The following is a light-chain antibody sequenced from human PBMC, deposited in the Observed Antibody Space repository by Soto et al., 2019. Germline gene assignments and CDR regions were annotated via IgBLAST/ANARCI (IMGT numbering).Light chain of an antibody. CDR3: QQSYRSLTWT. Sequence: DLQMAQSPSSLSASLGDSVTITCRASQSISNYLNWYQQKPCTAPKILIYAASKLQSGVPSRFSGSGSGTDFTLTISSLQPEDYGTYYCQQSYRSLTWTFGRGTKVDVK. V-gene: IGKV1-39*01. CDR1: QSISNY. CDR2: AAS. J-gene: IGKJ1*01.